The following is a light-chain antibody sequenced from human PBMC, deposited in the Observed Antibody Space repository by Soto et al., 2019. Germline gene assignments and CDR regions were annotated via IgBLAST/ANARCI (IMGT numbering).Light chain of an antibody. Sequence: EIMMTQSPATLSVSQGERATLSCRASQSVSSNLAWYQQKPGQAPRLLIYGASTRATGIPSRFSGSGSGTDFTLTISSLEPEDFAVYYCQQYGSSLTFGQGTRLEIK. CDR1: QSVSSN. V-gene: IGKV3-15*01. CDR2: GAS. CDR3: QQYGSSLT. J-gene: IGKJ5*01.